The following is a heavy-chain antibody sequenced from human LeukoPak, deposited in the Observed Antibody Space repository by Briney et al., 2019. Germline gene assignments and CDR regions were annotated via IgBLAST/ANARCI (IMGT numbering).Heavy chain of an antibody. CDR1: GFTFSNYW. J-gene: IGHJ6*02. Sequence: TGGSLRLSCAASGFTFSNYWMSWVRQAPGKGLEWVANIRQDGSEKYYVDSVKGRFTISRDNAKNSLYLQMNSLRAEDTAVYYCARVPHYYYGMDVWGQGTTVTVSS. CDR2: IRQDGSEK. V-gene: IGHV3-7*01. CDR3: ARVPHYYYGMDV.